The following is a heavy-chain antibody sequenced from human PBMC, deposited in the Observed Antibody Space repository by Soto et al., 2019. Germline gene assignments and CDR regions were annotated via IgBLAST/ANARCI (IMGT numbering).Heavy chain of an antibody. CDR2: ISSSSSYI. D-gene: IGHD5-18*01. CDR3: ARDQPGYSYGYGLGY. CDR1: GFTFSSYS. J-gene: IGHJ4*02. V-gene: IGHV3-21*01. Sequence: EVQLVESGGGLVKPGGSLRLSCAASGFTFSSYSMNWVRQAPGKGLEWVSSISSSSSYIYYADSVKGRFTISRDNAKHSLYLQMNSLRAGDTAVYYCARDQPGYSYGYGLGYWGQGAVVTVSS.